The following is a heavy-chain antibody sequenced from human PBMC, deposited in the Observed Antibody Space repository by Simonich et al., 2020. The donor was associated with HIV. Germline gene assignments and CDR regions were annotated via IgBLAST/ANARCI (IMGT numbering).Heavy chain of an antibody. CDR2: ISSSSSYI. Sequence: EVQLVESGGGLVKPGGSLRLSCAASGFTFSSYSMNWVRQAPGKGLEWVSSISSSSSYIYYADSVKGRFTISRDNAKNSRYLQMNSLRDEDTAVYYCARDGRKGSSTSCSDYWVQGTLVTVSS. J-gene: IGHJ4*02. D-gene: IGHD2-2*01. CDR3: ARDGRKGSSTSCSDY. CDR1: GFTFSSYS. V-gene: IGHV3-21*01.